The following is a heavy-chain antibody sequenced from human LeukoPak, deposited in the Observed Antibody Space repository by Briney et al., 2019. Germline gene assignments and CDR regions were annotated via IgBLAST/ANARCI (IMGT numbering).Heavy chain of an antibody. J-gene: IGHJ4*02. Sequence: GESLKISCKGSGYSFTSYWIGWVRQMPGKGLEWMGIIYPGDSDTRYSPSFQGQVTISTDKSISTAYLQWSSLKASDTTIYYCASGSSYYYFDYWGQGTLVTVSS. CDR3: ASGSSYYYFDY. CDR1: GYSFTSYW. V-gene: IGHV5-51*01. D-gene: IGHD6-13*01. CDR2: IYPGDSDT.